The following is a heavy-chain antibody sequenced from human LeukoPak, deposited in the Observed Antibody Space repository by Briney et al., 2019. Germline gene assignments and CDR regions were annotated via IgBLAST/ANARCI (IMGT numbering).Heavy chain of an antibody. V-gene: IGHV3-23*01. Sequence: GGSLRLSCAASGFYFANYAMSWVRQAPGKGLEWVSATVGGGSPNTYHADSVKGRFTISRDNSKNTLFLHMNSLRAEDTAVYSCAKGYYGSGSYGWFDYWGQGTLVTVSS. CDR3: AKGYYGSGSYGWFDY. CDR1: GFYFANYA. D-gene: IGHD3-10*01. CDR2: TVGGGSPNT. J-gene: IGHJ4*02.